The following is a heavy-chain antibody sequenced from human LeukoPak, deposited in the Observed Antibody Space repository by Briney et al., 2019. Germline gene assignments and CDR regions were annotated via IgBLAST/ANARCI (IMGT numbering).Heavy chain of an antibody. V-gene: IGHV1-8*01. CDR1: GGTFSSYD. CDR3: ARWGPWELLSYFDY. J-gene: IGHJ4*02. CDR2: MNPNSGNT. D-gene: IGHD1-26*01. Sequence: ASVKVSCKASGGTFSSYDINWVRQATGQGLEWMGWMNPNSGNTGYAQKFQGRVTMTRNTSISTAYMELSSLRSEDTAVYYCARWGPWELLSYFDYWGQGTLVTVSS.